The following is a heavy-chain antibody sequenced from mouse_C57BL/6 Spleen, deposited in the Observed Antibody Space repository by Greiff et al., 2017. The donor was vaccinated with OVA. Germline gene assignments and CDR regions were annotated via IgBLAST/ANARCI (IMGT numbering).Heavy chain of an antibody. V-gene: IGHV1-52*01. D-gene: IGHD1-1*01. Sequence: QVHVKQPGAELVRPGSSVKLSCKASGYTFTSYWMHWVKQRPIQGLEWIGNIDPSDSETHYNQKFQDKATLTVEKSSSTAYMQLSSLTSEDSSVYYCASSITTVDYYAMDYWGQGTSVTVSS. CDR3: ASSITTVDYYAMDY. J-gene: IGHJ4*01. CDR2: IDPSDSET. CDR1: GYTFTSYW.